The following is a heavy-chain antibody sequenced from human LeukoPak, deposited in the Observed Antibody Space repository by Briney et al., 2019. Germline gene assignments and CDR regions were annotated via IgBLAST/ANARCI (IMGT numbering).Heavy chain of an antibody. D-gene: IGHD5-12*01. V-gene: IGHV6-1*01. CDR2: TYYRSKWYN. Sequence: SQTLSLTCALSGDSVSSNSAVWNWLRQSPSRGLEWLGRTYYRSKWYNDYAVTVKSRITVNLDTSKTQFSLQLNSVTPEDTAMYYCARDTGAAISVFDIWGQGTMVTVSS. CDR3: ARDTGAAISVFDI. J-gene: IGHJ3*02. CDR1: GDSVSSNSAV.